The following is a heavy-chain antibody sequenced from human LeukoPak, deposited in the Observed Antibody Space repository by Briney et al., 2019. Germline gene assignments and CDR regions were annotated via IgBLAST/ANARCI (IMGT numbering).Heavy chain of an antibody. CDR2: IYPGDSDT. CDR3: ARLDDYYDSSGYYDY. Sequence: GESLKVSCKGSGYSFASYWIGWVRQMPGKGLEWMGIIYPGDSDTRYSPSFQGQVTISADKSISTAYLQWSSLKASDTAMYYCARLDDYYDSSGYYDYWGQGTLVTVSS. J-gene: IGHJ4*02. D-gene: IGHD3-22*01. CDR1: GYSFASYW. V-gene: IGHV5-51*01.